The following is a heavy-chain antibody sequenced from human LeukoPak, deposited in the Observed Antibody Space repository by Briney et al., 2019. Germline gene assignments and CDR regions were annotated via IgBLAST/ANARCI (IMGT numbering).Heavy chain of an antibody. V-gene: IGHV4-34*01. CDR1: GGSFSGYY. CDR3: ARPFRCSGGSCYSA. Sequence: SETLSLTCAVYGGSFSGYYWSWIRQPPGKGLEWIGEINHSGSTNYNPSLKSRVTISVDTSKNQFSLKLSSVTAADTAVYYCARPFRCSGGSCYSAWGQGTLVTVSS. J-gene: IGHJ5*02. D-gene: IGHD2-15*01. CDR2: INHSGST.